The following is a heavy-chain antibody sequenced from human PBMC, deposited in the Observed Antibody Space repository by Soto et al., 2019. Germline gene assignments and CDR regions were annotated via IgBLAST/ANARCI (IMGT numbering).Heavy chain of an antibody. J-gene: IGHJ6*02. D-gene: IGHD6-13*01. CDR1: GGTFSSYA. Sequence: QVQLVQSGAEVKKPGSSVKVSCKASGGTFSSYAISWVRQAPGQGLEWMGGIIPIFGTANYAQKFQGRVTITADKSTSTAYMELSSLRSEDTAVYYWARGAGQQLPQDYYYGMDVWGQGTTVTVSS. V-gene: IGHV1-69*06. CDR2: IIPIFGTA. CDR3: ARGAGQQLPQDYYYGMDV.